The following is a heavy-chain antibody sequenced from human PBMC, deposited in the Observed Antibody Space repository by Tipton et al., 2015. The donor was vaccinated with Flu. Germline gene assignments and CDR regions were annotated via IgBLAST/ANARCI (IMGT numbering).Heavy chain of an antibody. J-gene: IGHJ4*02. CDR3: ARVVYDFWSPDY. CDR2: ISSSSSYI. Sequence: SLRLSCAASGFTFSSYWMSWVRQAPGKGLEWVSSISSSSSYIYYADSVKGRFTISRDNAKNSLYLQMNSLRAEDTAVYYCARVVYDFWSPDYWGQGTLVTVSS. D-gene: IGHD3-3*01. CDR1: GFTFSSYW. V-gene: IGHV3-21*01.